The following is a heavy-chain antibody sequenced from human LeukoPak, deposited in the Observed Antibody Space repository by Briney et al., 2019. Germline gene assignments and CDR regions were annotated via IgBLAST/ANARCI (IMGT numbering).Heavy chain of an antibody. CDR3: ACLGSSQDDY. V-gene: IGHV5-10-1*01. D-gene: IGHD3-10*01. CDR1: GYSLTSYW. CDR2: IDPSDSYT. J-gene: IGHJ4*02. Sequence: GESLKISCNGSGYSLTSYWISLVRQMPGKGLEWMGRIDPSDSYTNYSPSFQGHVTISADKSIRTAYLQWSSLKASDPAMYYCACLGSSQDDYWGQGTLVTVSS.